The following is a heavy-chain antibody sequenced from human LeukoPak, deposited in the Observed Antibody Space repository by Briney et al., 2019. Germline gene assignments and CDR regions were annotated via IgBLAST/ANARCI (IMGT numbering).Heavy chain of an antibody. D-gene: IGHD6-19*01. CDR2: IYSGGGT. V-gene: IGHV3-53*01. J-gene: IGHJ4*02. CDR3: ARVLSDSSGWYHFDY. Sequence: GGSLRLSCAASGFTISTYWMHWVRQAPGKGLEWVSVIYSGGGTYYADSVRGRFTISRDNSKNTLSLQMNSLRAEDTAVYYCARVLSDSSGWYHFDYWGQGTLVTVSS. CDR1: GFTISTYW.